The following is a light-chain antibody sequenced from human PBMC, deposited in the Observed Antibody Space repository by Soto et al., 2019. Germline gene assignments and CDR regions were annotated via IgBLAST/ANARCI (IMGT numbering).Light chain of an antibody. J-gene: IGKJ1*01. V-gene: IGKV3-11*01. Sequence: EIVLTQSPATLSLSPGERATLSGRASQSVSSYLAWYQQEPGQAPRLLIYDASNRATGIPARFSGSGSGTDFTLTISSLEPEDFAVYYCQQRSNWPRTFGQGTKVEIK. CDR2: DAS. CDR1: QSVSSY. CDR3: QQRSNWPRT.